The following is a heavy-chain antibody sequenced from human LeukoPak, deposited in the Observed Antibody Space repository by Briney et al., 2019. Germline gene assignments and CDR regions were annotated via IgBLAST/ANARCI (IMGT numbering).Heavy chain of an antibody. Sequence: GGSLRLSCAASGFTFSSYAMSWVRQAPGKGLEWVSVISGSGGRPYYEDSVKGRFTISRDNSKNTLYLQMNSLRAEDTAVYYCAKGRSAAMIEAAFDYWGQGTLVTVSS. CDR2: ISGSGGRP. CDR3: AKGRSAAMIEAAFDY. D-gene: IGHD3-22*01. J-gene: IGHJ4*02. V-gene: IGHV3-23*01. CDR1: GFTFSSYA.